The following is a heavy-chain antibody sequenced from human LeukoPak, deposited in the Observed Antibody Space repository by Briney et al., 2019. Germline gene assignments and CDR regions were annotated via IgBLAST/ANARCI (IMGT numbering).Heavy chain of an antibody. CDR1: XFXXXXXX. D-gene: IGHD3-22*01. J-gene: IGHJ6*02. Sequence: GXXXLXXXXXXFXXXXXXXXXVXQAPGKGXXXVXYIXSSSSTIYYADSVKGRFTISRDNAKNSLYLQMNSLRAEDTAVYYCAREDYDSSGYYKHYYYYGMDVWGQGTTVTVSS. V-gene: IGHV3-48*01. CDR2: IXSSSSTI. CDR3: AREDYDSSGYYKHYYYYGMDV.